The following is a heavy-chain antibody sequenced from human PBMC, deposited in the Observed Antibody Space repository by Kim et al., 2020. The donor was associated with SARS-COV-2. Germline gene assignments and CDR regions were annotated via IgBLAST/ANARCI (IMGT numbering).Heavy chain of an antibody. CDR3: ARDELGSYPYFDY. Sequence: YADSVKSRFTISRDNAKNSLYLQMNSLRAEDTAVYYCARDELGSYPYFDYWGQGTLVTVSS. V-gene: IGHV3-21*01. J-gene: IGHJ4*02. D-gene: IGHD1-26*01.